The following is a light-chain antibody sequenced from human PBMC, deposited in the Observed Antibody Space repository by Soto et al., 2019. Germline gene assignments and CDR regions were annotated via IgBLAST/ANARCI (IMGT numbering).Light chain of an antibody. V-gene: IGLV3-21*02. J-gene: IGLJ2*01. CDR1: NIAIKS. CDR2: DDG. CDR3: QVWDSSSDHRVV. Sequence: SYEVTQAPWVSVAPGQTARITCGGNNIAIKSVHWYQQKPGQAPVLVVYDDGDRPSGIPERFSGSNSGNTATLTITRVEAGDEADYHCQVWDSSSDHRVVFGGGTKLTVL.